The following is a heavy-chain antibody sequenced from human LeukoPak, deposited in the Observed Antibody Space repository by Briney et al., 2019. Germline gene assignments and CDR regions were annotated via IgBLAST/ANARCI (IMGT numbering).Heavy chain of an antibody. D-gene: IGHD6-6*01. CDR1: XFTXSSYA. CDR3: AKWKYSNSGIDDY. V-gene: IGHV3-23*01. Sequence: GSXXLXCXAXXFTXSSYAMSWVRQVPGKGVEWVSVISGSGDNTYYADSVKGRFTISRDNSKNMLYLQMNSLRAEDTAVYYCAKWKYSNSGIDDYWGQGTLVTVSS. CDR2: ISGSGDNT. J-gene: IGHJ4*02.